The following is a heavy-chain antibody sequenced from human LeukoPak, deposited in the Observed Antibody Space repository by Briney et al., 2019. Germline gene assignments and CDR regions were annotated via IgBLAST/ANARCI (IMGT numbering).Heavy chain of an antibody. Sequence: GGSVRLSCAASGFTFSSYEMNWVRQAPGKGLEWVSHSSSSGSTIYYAGSVKGRFTIARDNAKNSVYLQMNSLRAEDTAVYYCARGSLHSAYGFDYWGQGTLVTVCS. CDR2: SSSSGSTI. J-gene: IGHJ4*02. CDR1: GFTFSSYE. D-gene: IGHD5-12*01. V-gene: IGHV3-48*03. CDR3: ARGSLHSAYGFDY.